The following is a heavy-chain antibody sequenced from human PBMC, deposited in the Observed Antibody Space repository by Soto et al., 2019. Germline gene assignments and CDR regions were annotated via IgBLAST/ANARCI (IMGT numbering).Heavy chain of an antibody. V-gene: IGHV4-59*01. J-gene: IGHJ4*02. D-gene: IGHD6-19*01. CDR3: ARVGEGAVVFDF. CDR2: VYYSGST. CDR1: GDSFSFYY. Sequence: QVQLQESGPGLVKPSETLSLTCTVSGDSFSFYYWSWIRQPPGKGLELTGYVYYSGSTVYNPSLTSRATISMDTSNSQIFLKLDSVTAADTAVYFCARVGEGAVVFDFWGRGTLVAVSS.